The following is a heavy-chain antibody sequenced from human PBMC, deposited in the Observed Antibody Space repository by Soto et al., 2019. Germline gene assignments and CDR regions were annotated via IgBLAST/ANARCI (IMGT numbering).Heavy chain of an antibody. V-gene: IGHV3-23*01. CDR3: AKDLSAYDFWSGYRYYYYYGMDI. CDR1: GFTFSSYA. CDR2: ISGSGGST. D-gene: IGHD3-3*01. J-gene: IGHJ6*02. Sequence: GGSLRLSCAASGFTFSSYAMSWVRQAPGKGLEWVSAISGSGGSTYYADSVKGRFTISSDNSKNTLYLQMNSLRAEDTAVYYCAKDLSAYDFWSGYRYYYYYGMDIWGQGTTVTVSS.